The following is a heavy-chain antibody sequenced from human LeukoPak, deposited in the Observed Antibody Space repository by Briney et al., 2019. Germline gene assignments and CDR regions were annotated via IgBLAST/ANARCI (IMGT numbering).Heavy chain of an antibody. Sequence: GRSLRLSCAASGFTFSSYEMNWVRQAPGKGLEWVSYISSSGSSISYADSVKGRFTISRDNAKNSLYLQMNSLRAEDTAVYYCARLQEDYDFWSGSRAWFDPWGQGTLVTVSS. CDR2: ISSSGSSI. CDR3: ARLQEDYDFWSGSRAWFDP. V-gene: IGHV3-48*03. D-gene: IGHD3-3*01. CDR1: GFTFSSYE. J-gene: IGHJ5*02.